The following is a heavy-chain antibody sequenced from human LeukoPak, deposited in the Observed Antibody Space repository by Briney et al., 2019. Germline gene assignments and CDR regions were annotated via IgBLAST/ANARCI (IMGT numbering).Heavy chain of an antibody. CDR1: GVTFSCYS. J-gene: IGHJ5*02. CDR2: ISSSSSYI. V-gene: IGHV3-21*01. CDR3: ARDVEGGSGP. Sequence: PGGSLRLSCAASGVTFSCYSMNWVRQAPGKGLEWVSSISSSSSYIYYADSVKGRFTISRDNAKNSLYLQMNSLRAEDTAVYYCARDVEGGSGPWGQGTLVTVSS. D-gene: IGHD3-10*01.